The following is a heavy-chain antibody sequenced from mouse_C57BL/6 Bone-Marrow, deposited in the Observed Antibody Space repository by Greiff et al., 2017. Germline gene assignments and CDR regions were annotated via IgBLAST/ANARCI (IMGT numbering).Heavy chain of an antibody. J-gene: IGHJ4*01. Sequence: VHVKQSGPELVKPGASVKISCKASGYTFTDYYMNWVKQSHGKSLEWIGDINPNNGGTSYNQKFKGKATLTVDKSSSTAYMELRSLTSEDSAVYYCARPDHYYFYAMDYWGQGTSVTVSS. D-gene: IGHD1-2*01. V-gene: IGHV1-26*01. CDR1: GYTFTDYY. CDR3: ARPDHYYFYAMDY. CDR2: INPNNGGT.